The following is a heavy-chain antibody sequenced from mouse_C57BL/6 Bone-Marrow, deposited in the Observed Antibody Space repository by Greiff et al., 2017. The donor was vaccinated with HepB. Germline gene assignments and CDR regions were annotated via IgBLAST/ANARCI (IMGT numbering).Heavy chain of an antibody. Sequence: EVQLQQSGTVLARPGASVKMSCKTSGYTFTSYWMHWVKQRPGQGLEWIGAIYPGNSDTSYNQKFKGKAKLTAVTSASTAYMELSSLTNEDSAVYYCSRDGYDKDYAMDYWGQGTSVTVSS. D-gene: IGHD2-2*01. V-gene: IGHV1-5*01. CDR1: GYTFTSYW. CDR3: SRDGYDKDYAMDY. J-gene: IGHJ4*01. CDR2: IYPGNSDT.